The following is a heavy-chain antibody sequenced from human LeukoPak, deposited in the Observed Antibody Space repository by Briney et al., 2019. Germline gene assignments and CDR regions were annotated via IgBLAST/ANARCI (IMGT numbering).Heavy chain of an antibody. J-gene: IGHJ4*02. D-gene: IGHD4-23*01. CDR3: AKDSVRSGGWFYFDN. CDR1: GFIFSSLD. CDR2: ISASGKNT. Sequence: PGGSLRLSCAASGFIFSSLDMGWVRQAPGKGLEWVSGISASGKNTSYADSVKSRFTISRDNSKNTVYLQMSSLRAEDTAIYYCAKDSVRSGGWFYFDNWGQGTLVSVSS. V-gene: IGHV3-23*01.